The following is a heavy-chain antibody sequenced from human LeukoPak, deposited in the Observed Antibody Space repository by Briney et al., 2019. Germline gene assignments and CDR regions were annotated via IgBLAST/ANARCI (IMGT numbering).Heavy chain of an antibody. J-gene: IGHJ4*02. CDR2: YSDNT. Sequence: GGSLRLSCTVSGFTVSSNSMSWARQAPGKGLEWVSFYSDNTHYSDSVKGRFTISRDNSKNTLYLQMNSLRAEDTAVYYCARRAGAYSHPYDYWGQGTVVTVSS. CDR3: ARRAGAYSHPYDY. V-gene: IGHV3-53*01. D-gene: IGHD4/OR15-4a*01. CDR1: GFTVSSNS.